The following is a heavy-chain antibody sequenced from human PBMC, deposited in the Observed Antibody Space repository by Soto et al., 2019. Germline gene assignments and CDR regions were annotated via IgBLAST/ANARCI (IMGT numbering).Heavy chain of an antibody. D-gene: IGHD6-13*01. J-gene: IGHJ4*02. V-gene: IGHV5-51*01. CDR1: GYTFSNFW. CDR3: ARSPRSSPYFDY. Sequence: PGESLKISCQCSGYTFSNFWIAWVRQLPGKGLEWMGIIYPGDYETRYSPSFHGKVTISADRSIGTAYLQWSSLEASDSAFYFCARSPRSSPYFDYLGQGALVTVSS. CDR2: IYPGDYET.